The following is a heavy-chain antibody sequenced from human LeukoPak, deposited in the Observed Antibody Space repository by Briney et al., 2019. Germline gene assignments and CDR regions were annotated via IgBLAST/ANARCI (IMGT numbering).Heavy chain of an antibody. D-gene: IGHD1-26*01. Sequence: SETLSLTCTVSGGSISDYYWTWIRQSAGKGLEWIGRIFSSGITDYNPSLKSRVTTSLDTSKNQISLELTSVTAADTAVYYCASPKSTGNYYYWGQGTLVTVSS. J-gene: IGHJ4*02. V-gene: IGHV4-4*07. CDR2: IFSSGIT. CDR3: ASPKSTGNYYY. CDR1: GGSISDYY.